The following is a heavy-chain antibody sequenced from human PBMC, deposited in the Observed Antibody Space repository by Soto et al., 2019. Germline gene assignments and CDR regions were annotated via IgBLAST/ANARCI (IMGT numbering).Heavy chain of an antibody. Sequence: WRSLRISWVSSGFTLSRSGVNWVRQAPGNGLEWVSYISDSGDRTYYADSVKGRFTISRDRSKNTVSLQMDSLRAEDTAVYYCAKDRGIIVKARDAFDVWGHGTKVTVSS. J-gene: IGHJ3*01. CDR3: AKDRGIIVKARDAFDV. V-gene: IGHV3-23*01. D-gene: IGHD3-16*02. CDR1: GFTLSRSG. CDR2: ISDSGDRT.